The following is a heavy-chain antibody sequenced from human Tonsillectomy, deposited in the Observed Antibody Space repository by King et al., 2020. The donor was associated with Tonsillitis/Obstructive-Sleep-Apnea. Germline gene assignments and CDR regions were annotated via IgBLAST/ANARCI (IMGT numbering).Heavy chain of an antibody. J-gene: IGHJ6*02. CDR2: ISYDGSSN. CDR1: GFTFSSYA. V-gene: IGHV3-30*04. D-gene: IGHD3-16*01. Sequence: VQLVESGGGVVQPGRSLRLSCAASGFTFSSYAIHWVRQAPGKGLEWVAVISYDGSSNYYADSVKGRFTISRDKSKNTLYLQMNSLRAEDTAVYYCASVLTPDVWWCYYWDGGMDVWGQGTTVTVSS. CDR3: ASVLTPDVWWCYYWDGGMDV.